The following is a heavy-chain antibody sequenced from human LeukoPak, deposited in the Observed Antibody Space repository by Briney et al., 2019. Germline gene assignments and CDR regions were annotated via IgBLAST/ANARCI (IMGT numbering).Heavy chain of an antibody. V-gene: IGHV3-30*18. D-gene: IGHD6-13*01. CDR1: GFTFSSYG. CDR3: AKDAIGQQLVLFAQDYYYYGMDV. J-gene: IGHJ6*02. CDR2: ISYDGSNK. Sequence: GGSQRLSCAASGFTFSSYGMHWVRQAPGKGLEWVAVISYDGSNKYYADSVKGRFTISRDNSKNTLYLQMNSLRAEDTAVYYCAKDAIGQQLVLFAQDYYYYGMDVWGQGTTVTVSS.